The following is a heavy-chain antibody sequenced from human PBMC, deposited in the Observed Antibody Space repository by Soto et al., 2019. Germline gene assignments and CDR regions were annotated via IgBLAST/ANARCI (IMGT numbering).Heavy chain of an antibody. D-gene: IGHD6-19*01. Sequence: PGESLKISCKGSGYSFTSYWIAWVRQMPGKGLXWMGXIXPXDXXXRXXXXFQGHVTISADKSINTAYLQWSSLKASDTAMYYCARQDSSGCLEYWGQGTLVTVSS. CDR3: ARQDSSGCLEY. CDR1: GYSFTSYW. J-gene: IGHJ4*02. V-gene: IGHV5-51*01. CDR2: IXPXDXXX.